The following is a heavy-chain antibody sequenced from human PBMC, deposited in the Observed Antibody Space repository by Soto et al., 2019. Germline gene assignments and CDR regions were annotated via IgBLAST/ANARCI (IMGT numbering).Heavy chain of an antibody. D-gene: IGHD4-17*01. Sequence: SETLSLTCTVSGDSISGGDYFWSWVRQPPGKGLEWIGYISYRGTTSYNPSLESRLTISVDTSKNQLSLKVRSVTAADTALYYCARVPFGYGDSGSAANLNFDNWGQGTLVTVSS. V-gene: IGHV4-30-4*01. CDR1: GDSISGGDYF. J-gene: IGHJ4*02. CDR2: ISYRGTT. CDR3: ARVPFGYGDSGSAANLNFDN.